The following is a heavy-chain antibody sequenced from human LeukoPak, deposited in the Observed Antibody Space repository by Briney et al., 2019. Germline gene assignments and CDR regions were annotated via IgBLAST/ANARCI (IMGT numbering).Heavy chain of an antibody. CDR1: GFTFSSYE. J-gene: IGHJ4*02. CDR3: ARDDLSRSYYDY. V-gene: IGHV3-48*03. D-gene: IGHD2-2*01. CDR2: ISRSGSPI. Sequence: PGGSLRLSCAASGFTFSSYEMNWVREAPGKGLEWFSYISRSGSPIYYVASVKGRFTISSDNAKNSLYLQMSRLRGEDTAVYYCARDDLSRSYYDYWGQGTLVTVSS.